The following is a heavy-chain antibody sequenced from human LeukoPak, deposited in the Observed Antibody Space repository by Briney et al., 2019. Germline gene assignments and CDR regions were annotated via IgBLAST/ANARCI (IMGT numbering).Heavy chain of an antibody. CDR3: AKEQTSSGYFDY. CDR1: GFTFSRYW. D-gene: IGHD3-10*01. V-gene: IGHV3-23*01. CDR2: ISGSRDIT. J-gene: IGHJ4*02. Sequence: GGSQRLSCAASGFTFSRYWMGWARQAPGKGLEWLSAISGSRDITYYADSVKGRFTISRDNPKNTLYLLMNSLSAEDTALYYCAKEQTSSGYFDYWGQGTLVTVSS.